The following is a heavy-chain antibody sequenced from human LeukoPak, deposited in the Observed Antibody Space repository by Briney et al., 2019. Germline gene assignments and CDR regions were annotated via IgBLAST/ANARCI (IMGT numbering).Heavy chain of an antibody. CDR3: AGPSKWELVDFEY. V-gene: IGHV4-39*01. Sequence: PSETLSLTCTVSGGSISRNTYHWGWIRQPPGKGLEWIGNIYFSGSTYYNPSLKSRVTISMDTSKNQFSLRLTSVTAADTAVYYCAGPSKWELVDFEYWGQGTLVIVSS. CDR1: GGSISRNTYH. CDR2: IYFSGST. J-gene: IGHJ4*02. D-gene: IGHD1-26*01.